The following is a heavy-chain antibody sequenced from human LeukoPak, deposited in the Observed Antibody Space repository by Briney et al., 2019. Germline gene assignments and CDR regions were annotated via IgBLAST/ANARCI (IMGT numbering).Heavy chain of an antibody. CDR1: GYTFTSYD. V-gene: IGHV1-8*01. CDR2: MNPNSGNT. CDR3: ARKGNPDYYYYMDV. J-gene: IGHJ6*03. Sequence: ASVKVSCKASGYTFTSYDINWVRQATGQGLEWMGWMNPNSGNTGYAQKFQGRVTMTRNTSINTAYMELSSLRSEDTAVYYCARKGNPDYYYYMDVWGKGTTVTVSS.